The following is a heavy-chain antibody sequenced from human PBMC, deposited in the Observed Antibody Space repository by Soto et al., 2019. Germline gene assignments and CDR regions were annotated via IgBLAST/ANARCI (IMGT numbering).Heavy chain of an antibody. Sequence: GGSLRLSCATSGFTFSSYSMSWVRQAPGKGLEWVSGFRTGGDDGTTYYADSVKGRFTISRDNSKNTLYLQINSLRAEDMAVYYCAEGSSGYYDTFDYWGQGTLVTVSS. CDR2: FRTGGDDGTT. CDR3: AEGSSGYYDTFDY. J-gene: IGHJ4*02. D-gene: IGHD3-22*01. V-gene: IGHV3-23*01. CDR1: GFTFSSYS.